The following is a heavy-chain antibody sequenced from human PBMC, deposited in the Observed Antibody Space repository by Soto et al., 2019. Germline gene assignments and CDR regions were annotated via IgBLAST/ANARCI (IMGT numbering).Heavy chain of an antibody. CDR2: IKQDGSEK. CDR3: ARVGYDILTGYLYYFDY. V-gene: IGHV3-7*01. D-gene: IGHD3-9*01. J-gene: IGHJ4*02. CDR1: GFTFSSYW. Sequence: EVQLVESGGGLVQPGGSLRLSCAASGFTFSSYWMSWVRQAPGKGLEWVANIKQDGSEKYYVDSVKGRFTISRDNAKNPLYLQMNSLRAEDTAVYYCARVGYDILTGYLYYFDYWGQGTLVTVSS.